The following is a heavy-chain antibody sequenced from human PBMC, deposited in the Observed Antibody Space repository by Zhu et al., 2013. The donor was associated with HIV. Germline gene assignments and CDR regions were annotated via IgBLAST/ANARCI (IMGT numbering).Heavy chain of an antibody. CDR1: GFTFSSYW. V-gene: IGHV3-7*01. D-gene: IGHD2-2*01. Sequence: EVQLVESGGGLVQPGGSLRLSCAASGFTFSSYWMSWVRQAPGKGLEWVANIKQDGSEKYYVDSVKGRFTISRDNAKNSLYLQMNSLRAEDTAVYYCARVPRRGIYCSSTSCLNWFDPWGQGTXVT. J-gene: IGHJ5*02. CDR3: ARVPRRGIYCSSTSCLNWFDP. CDR2: IKQDGSEK.